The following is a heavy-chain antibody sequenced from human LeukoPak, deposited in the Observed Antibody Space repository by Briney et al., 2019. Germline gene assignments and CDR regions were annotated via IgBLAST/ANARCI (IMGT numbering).Heavy chain of an antibody. V-gene: IGHV4-61*05. CDR1: GGSISSSSYY. Sequence: SETLSLTCTVSGGSISSSSYYWGWIRQPPGKGLEWIGYIYYSGSTNYNPSLKSRVTISVDTSKNQFSLKLSSVTAADTAVYYCARGGLRGSGSYYKAWGQGTLVTVSS. D-gene: IGHD3-10*01. CDR3: ARGGLRGSGSYYKA. J-gene: IGHJ5*02. CDR2: IYYSGST.